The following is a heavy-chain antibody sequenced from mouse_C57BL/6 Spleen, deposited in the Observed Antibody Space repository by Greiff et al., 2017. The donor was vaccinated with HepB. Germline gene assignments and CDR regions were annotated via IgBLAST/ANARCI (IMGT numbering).Heavy chain of an antibody. CDR1: GYAFTNYL. CDR3: ARSTVAPYAMDY. J-gene: IGHJ4*01. CDR2: INPGSGGT. V-gene: IGHV1-54*01. Sequence: VKLQESGAELVRPGTSVKVSCKASGYAFTNYLIEWVKQRPGQGLEWIGVINPGSGGTNYNEKFKGKATLTADKSSSTAYMQLSSLTSEDSAVYFCARSTVAPYAMDYWGQGTSVTVSS. D-gene: IGHD1-1*01.